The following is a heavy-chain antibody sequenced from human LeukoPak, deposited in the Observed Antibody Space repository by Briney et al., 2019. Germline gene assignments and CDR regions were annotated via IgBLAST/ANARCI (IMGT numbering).Heavy chain of an antibody. J-gene: IGHJ6*02. D-gene: IGHD3-10*01. CDR3: ARGNRYYGSGIPYGMDV. Sequence: ASETLSLTCTVSGGSISSYYWSWMRQPAGKGLEWIGRIYTSGSTNYNPSLKSRVTMSVDTSKNQFSLKLSSVTAADTAVYYCARGNRYYGSGIPYGMDVWGQGTTVTVSS. CDR1: GGSISSYY. CDR2: IYTSGST. V-gene: IGHV4-4*07.